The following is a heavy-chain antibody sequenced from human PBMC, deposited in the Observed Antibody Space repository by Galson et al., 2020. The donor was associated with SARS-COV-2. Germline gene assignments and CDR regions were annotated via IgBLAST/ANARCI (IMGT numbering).Heavy chain of an antibody. D-gene: IGHD3-10*01. J-gene: IGHJ4*02. Sequence: SVKVSCKASGGTYSSYSLSWVRQAPGQGLEWMGRIIPMLNTTFYAHDLEGRVTITADESTSTTYLEMSSLKSDDTAVYYCARIASKIGSDYWGQGTQDSVSS. CDR3: ARIASKIGSDY. V-gene: IGHV1-69*11. CDR1: GGTYSSYS. CDR2: IIPMLNTT.